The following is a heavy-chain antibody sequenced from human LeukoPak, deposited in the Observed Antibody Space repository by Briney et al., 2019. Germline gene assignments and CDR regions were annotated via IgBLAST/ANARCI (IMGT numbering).Heavy chain of an antibody. J-gene: IGHJ6*02. V-gene: IGHV5-10-1*01. CDR2: IDPSDSYT. CDR1: GYXFTSYW. CDR3: ARVVREEDGMDV. Sequence: GESLKISCNGSGYXFTSYWISWVRQMPGKGLEWMGRIDPSDSYTNYSPSFQGHVTISADKSISTAFLQWSSLKASDTAMYYCARVVREEDGMDVWGQGTTVTVSS. D-gene: IGHD3-16*02.